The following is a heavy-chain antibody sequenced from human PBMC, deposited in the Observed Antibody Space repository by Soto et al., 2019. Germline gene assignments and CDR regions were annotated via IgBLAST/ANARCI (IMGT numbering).Heavy chain of an antibody. J-gene: IGHJ4*02. CDR3: AREDYGDYGGYFDY. Sequence: QVQLVESGGGVVQPGRSLRLSCAASGFTFSSYGMHWVRQAPGKGLEWVAVIWYDGSNKYYADSVKGRFTISRDNSKNTLYLQMNSLRAEDTAVYYCAREDYGDYGGYFDYWGQGTLVTVSS. D-gene: IGHD4-17*01. V-gene: IGHV3-33*01. CDR1: GFTFSSYG. CDR2: IWYDGSNK.